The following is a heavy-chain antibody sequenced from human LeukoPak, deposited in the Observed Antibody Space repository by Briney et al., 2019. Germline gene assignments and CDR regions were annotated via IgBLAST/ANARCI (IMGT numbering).Heavy chain of an antibody. D-gene: IGHD3-3*01. CDR1: GFTFSTYW. J-gene: IGHJ4*02. CDR3: ARDPWFYEGGAYYQNANYFDF. V-gene: IGHV3-7*01. CDR2: IRQDGGEV. Sequence: GGSLRLFCAASGFTFSTYWMSWVRQAPGEGLESVANIRQDGGEVYYVDSVKGRFSISRDNGKSLLYLQLRNLRVEDTGVYYCARDPWFYEGGAYYQNANYFDFWGQGTLVTVSS.